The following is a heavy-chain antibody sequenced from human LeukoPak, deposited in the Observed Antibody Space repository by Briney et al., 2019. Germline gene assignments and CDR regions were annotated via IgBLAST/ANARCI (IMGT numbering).Heavy chain of an antibody. CDR1: RDIFKKFG. Sequence: EASVKVSCKASRDIFKKFGIFWVRQAPGQGLEWMGRIIPVLSIANNADKFQGRVTITADKDTSTTFMELTRLRSDDTAVYYCARGGFDGYNLDSWGQGTLVTVSS. CDR2: IIPVLSIA. D-gene: IGHD5-24*01. V-gene: IGHV1-69*04. CDR3: ARGGFDGYNLDS. J-gene: IGHJ5*01.